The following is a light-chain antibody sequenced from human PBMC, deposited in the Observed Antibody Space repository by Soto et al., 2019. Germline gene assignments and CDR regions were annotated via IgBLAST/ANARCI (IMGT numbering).Light chain of an antibody. CDR2: EGS. V-gene: IGLV2-23*01. Sequence: QSVLTQPASVSGSPGQSITISCTGTISDVGNYNLVCWYQQHPGKAPKLMIYEGSKRPSGVSNRFSGSKSGNTASLTISILQAEDEADYYCCSYAGSSTYVFGTGTKVTVL. CDR3: CSYAGSSTYV. CDR1: ISDVGNYNL. J-gene: IGLJ1*01.